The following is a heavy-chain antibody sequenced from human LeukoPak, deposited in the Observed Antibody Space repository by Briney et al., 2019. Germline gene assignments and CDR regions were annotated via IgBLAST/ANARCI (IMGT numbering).Heavy chain of an antibody. J-gene: IGHJ4*02. CDR1: GYSISSGYY. CDR2: IYHGGST. D-gene: IGHD5-12*01. Sequence: SETLSLTCAVSGYSISSGYYWGWIRQPPGRGLEWIVTIYHGGSTYYNPSLTSRVTITVDTSKNQLSLKLTSVTAADTAVYYCARYSRNGVDEIGFWGQGTLVAVSS. V-gene: IGHV4-38-2*01. CDR3: ARYSRNGVDEIGF.